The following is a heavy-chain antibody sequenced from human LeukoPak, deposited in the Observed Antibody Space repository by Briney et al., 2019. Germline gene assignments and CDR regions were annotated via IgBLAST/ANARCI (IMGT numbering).Heavy chain of an antibody. CDR1: GGTFSSYA. Sequence: SVKVSCKASGGTFSSYAISWVRQAPGQGLEWMGRIIPILGIANYAQKFQGRVTITADKSTGTAYMELSSLRSEDTAVYYCAKNGIAVAGWFDPWGQGTLVTVSS. D-gene: IGHD6-19*01. J-gene: IGHJ5*02. CDR2: IIPILGIA. V-gene: IGHV1-69*04. CDR3: AKNGIAVAGWFDP.